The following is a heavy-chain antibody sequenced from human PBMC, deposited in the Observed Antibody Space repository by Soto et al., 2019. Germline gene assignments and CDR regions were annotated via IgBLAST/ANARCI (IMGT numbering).Heavy chain of an antibody. D-gene: IGHD3-10*01. CDR1: GGSLNDYY. CDR2: IYTSGST. V-gene: IGHV4-4*07. J-gene: IGHJ6*02. Sequence: SETLSLTCAVSGGSLNDYYWSWIRQPAGKGLEWIGRIYTSGSTNYNPSLKSRVTMSVDTSKNQFSLKLSSVTAADTAVYYCARSNDRSGSYRYGLDVWGQGTTVTVSS. CDR3: ARSNDRSGSYRYGLDV.